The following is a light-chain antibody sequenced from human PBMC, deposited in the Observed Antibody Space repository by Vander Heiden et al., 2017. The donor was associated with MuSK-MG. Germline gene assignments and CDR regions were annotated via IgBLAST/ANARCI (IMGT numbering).Light chain of an antibody. CDR1: QSLVYSDGHTY. V-gene: IGKV2-30*01. CDR3: RQAKHWPLA. CDR2: KVS. J-gene: IGKJ4*01. Sequence: DVVMTQSPLSLPVTLGQPASISCRSSQSLVYSDGHTYLNWFQQRPGQSPRRLIYKVSNRDSGVPDRFSGSGSGTDFTLKISRVEAEDVGVYYCRQAKHWPLAFGGGTKVEIK.